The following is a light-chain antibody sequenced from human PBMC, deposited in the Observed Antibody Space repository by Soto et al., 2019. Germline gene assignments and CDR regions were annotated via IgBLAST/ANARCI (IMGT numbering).Light chain of an antibody. Sequence: QSVLTQPRSVSGSLGQSVTISCTGTSSDVGLYNYVSWYQQEAGKAPKLIIYDVNKRPSGVPDRFSGSKSGNTASLTISGLQADDEADYICCSYGGPYTCLFGGGTKLTVL. CDR2: DVN. CDR3: CSYGGPYTCL. J-gene: IGLJ3*02. V-gene: IGLV2-11*01. CDR1: SSDVGLYNY.